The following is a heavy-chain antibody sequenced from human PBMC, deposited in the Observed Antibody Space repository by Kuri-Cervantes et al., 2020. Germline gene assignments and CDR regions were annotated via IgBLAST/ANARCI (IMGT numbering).Heavy chain of an antibody. Sequence: GESLKISCAASGFTFSSYGMHWVRQAPGKGLEWVAVIWYDGSNKYYADSVKGRFTISRDNAKKSLYLQMNSLRAEDTALYYCARDWSMEVWGKGTTVTVSS. CDR3: ARDWSMEV. CDR2: IWYDGSNK. V-gene: IGHV3-33*01. J-gene: IGHJ6*03. CDR1: GFTFSSYG. D-gene: IGHD3-3*01.